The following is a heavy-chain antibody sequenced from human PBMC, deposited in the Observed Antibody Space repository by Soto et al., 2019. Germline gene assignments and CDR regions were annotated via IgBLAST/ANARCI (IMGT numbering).Heavy chain of an antibody. CDR1: GFTFSAYW. CDR2: ISDDGSTA. J-gene: IGHJ4*02. Sequence: GESLKISCAVSGFTFSAYWMHWVRQVPVKGLTWVSRISDDGSTATYADSVKGRFIISRDNAKNSLYLEMNTLRADDSGLYYCARGPRVSSTGTGAHWGRGTLVTVS. CDR3: ARGPRVSSTGTGAH. D-gene: IGHD1-1*01. V-gene: IGHV3-74*01.